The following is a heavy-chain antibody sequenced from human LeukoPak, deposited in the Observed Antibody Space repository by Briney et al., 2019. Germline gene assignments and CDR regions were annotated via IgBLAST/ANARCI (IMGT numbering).Heavy chain of an antibody. CDR3: ARVGYDSSGYYYAVFYHFDY. CDR2: IYSGGST. D-gene: IGHD3-22*01. J-gene: IGHJ4*02. CDR1: GFTVSSNY. Sequence: GGSLRLSCAASGFTVSSNYMSWVRQAPGKGLEWVSVIYSGGSTYYADSVKGRFTISRDNSKNTLYLQMNSLRAEDTAVYYCARVGYDSSGYYYAVFYHFDYWGQGTLVTVSS. V-gene: IGHV3-66*01.